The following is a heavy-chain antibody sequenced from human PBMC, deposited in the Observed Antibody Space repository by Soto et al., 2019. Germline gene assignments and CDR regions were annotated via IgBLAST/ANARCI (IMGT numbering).Heavy chain of an antibody. CDR3: ARTGLHYDFWSGYSDAYFDY. CDR2: IYYSGST. CDR1: GGSISSYY. Sequence: SETLSLTCTVSGGSISSYYWSWIRHPPGKGLKWFGYIYYSGSTNYNPSLKSRVTISVDTSKSQFSLKLSSVTAADTAVYYCARTGLHYDFWSGYSDAYFDYWGQGTLFAVSS. D-gene: IGHD3-3*01. V-gene: IGHV4-59*12. J-gene: IGHJ4*02.